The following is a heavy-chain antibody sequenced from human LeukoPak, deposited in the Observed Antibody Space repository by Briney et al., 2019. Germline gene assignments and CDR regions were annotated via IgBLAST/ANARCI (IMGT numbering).Heavy chain of an antibody. J-gene: IGHJ4*02. CDR2: ISGSGGST. D-gene: IGHD5-24*01. V-gene: IGHV3-23*01. Sequence: PGGSLRLSCAASGFTFSSYAMSWVRQAPGKGLEWVSAISGSGGSTYYADSVKGRFTISRDNSKNTLHLQMNSLRAEDTAVYYCAKDREMATIHYYFDYWGQGTLVTVSS. CDR3: AKDREMATIHYYFDY. CDR1: GFTFSSYA.